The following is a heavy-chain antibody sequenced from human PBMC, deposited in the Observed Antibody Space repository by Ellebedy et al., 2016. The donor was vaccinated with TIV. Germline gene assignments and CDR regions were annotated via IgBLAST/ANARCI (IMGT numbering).Heavy chain of an antibody. J-gene: IGHJ4*02. CDR3: ARWAYVNSWYHLDY. CDR2: ISGSLQSI. Sequence: GESLKIPCAAPGFTFSSRSMNWIRQVPGGGLEWVASISGSLQSINYAESVRGRFTISRDNSKTSTYLQMNSLRGEDTAVYYCARWAYVNSWYHLDYWGQGTLVTVSS. CDR1: GFTFSSRS. V-gene: IGHV3-21*01. D-gene: IGHD1-14*01.